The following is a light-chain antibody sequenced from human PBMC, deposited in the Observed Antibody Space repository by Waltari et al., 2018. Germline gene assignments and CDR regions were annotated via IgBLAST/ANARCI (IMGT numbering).Light chain of an antibody. CDR1: QSVENY. J-gene: IGKJ4*01. Sequence: DIQVTQSPSSLSASVGDRVNITCRASQSVENYLNWYQQKPGKAPKLLIYGASSLQSGVPSRVSGSGSGTAFTLTIRNLQPEDCATYYCQQSVSTPLTFGGGTKVEIK. CDR3: QQSVSTPLT. V-gene: IGKV1-39*01. CDR2: GAS.